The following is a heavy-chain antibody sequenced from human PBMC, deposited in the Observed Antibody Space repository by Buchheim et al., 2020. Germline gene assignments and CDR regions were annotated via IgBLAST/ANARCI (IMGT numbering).Heavy chain of an antibody. J-gene: IGHJ4*02. D-gene: IGHD3-10*01. CDR2: ISSSGSTI. CDR3: ARDYPMVRGVLDY. CDR1: GFTFSSYE. Sequence: EVQLVESGGGLVQPGGSLRLSCAASGFTFSSYEMNWVRQAPGKGLEWVSYISSSGSTIYYADYVKGRFTISSENAKNYLYLQMNSLRAEDTAVYYCARDYPMVRGVLDYWGQGTL. V-gene: IGHV3-48*03.